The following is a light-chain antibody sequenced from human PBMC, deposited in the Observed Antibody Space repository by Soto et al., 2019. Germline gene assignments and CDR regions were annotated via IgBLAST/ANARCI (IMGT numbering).Light chain of an antibody. Sequence: AIRMTQSPSSLSASTGDRVTITCRASQGISSYLAWYQQKPGKAPKLLIYAASTLQSGVPSRFCGSGSGTDFTLTISCLQSEDFATYYCQQYYSYPRAFGGGTKVEIK. J-gene: IGKJ4*01. CDR1: QGISSY. V-gene: IGKV1-8*01. CDR3: QQYYSYPRA. CDR2: AAS.